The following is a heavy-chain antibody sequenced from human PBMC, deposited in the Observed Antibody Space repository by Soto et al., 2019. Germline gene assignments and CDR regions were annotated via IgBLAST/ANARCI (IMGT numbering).Heavy chain of an antibody. CDR3: ARVGCSSTSCHYDREGYFDY. Sequence: QVQLQESGPGLVKPSETLSLTCTVSGGSISSYYWSWIRQPAGKGLEWIGRIYTSGSTNYNPSLMSRVPMSVDTSKNQFSLKLSSVTAADTAVYYCARVGCSSTSCHYDREGYFDYWGQGTLVTVSS. J-gene: IGHJ4*02. D-gene: IGHD2-2*01. CDR1: GGSISSYY. CDR2: IYTSGST. V-gene: IGHV4-4*07.